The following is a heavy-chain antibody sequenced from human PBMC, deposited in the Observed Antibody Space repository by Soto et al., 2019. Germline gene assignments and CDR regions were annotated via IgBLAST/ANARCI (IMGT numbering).Heavy chain of an antibody. CDR3: AGEGKYGSGRNFEY. D-gene: IGHD3-10*01. CDR1: GFTVSSNY. J-gene: IGHJ4*02. CDR2: IYSGGST. V-gene: IGHV3-53*01. Sequence: GGSLRLSCAASGFTVSSNYMSWVRQAPGKGLEWVSVIYSGGSTYYADSVKGRFTISRDNSKNTLYLQMNSLRAEDTAVYYCAGEGKYGSGRNFEYWGQGSLVTVSS.